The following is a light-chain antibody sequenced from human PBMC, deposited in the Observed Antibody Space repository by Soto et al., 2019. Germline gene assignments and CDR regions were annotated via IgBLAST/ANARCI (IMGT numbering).Light chain of an antibody. J-gene: IGKJ1*01. CDR2: KAS. V-gene: IGKV1-5*03. CDR1: QDIDTY. CDR3: QQYNNYWT. Sequence: DIQMTQSPSTLSASVGDRVTITCRASQDIDTYLAWYQQKPGKAPNLLIYKASSLESGVPSRFSGSGSGTEFTLTISSLQPDDFATYYCQQYNNYWTFGQGTKVEIE.